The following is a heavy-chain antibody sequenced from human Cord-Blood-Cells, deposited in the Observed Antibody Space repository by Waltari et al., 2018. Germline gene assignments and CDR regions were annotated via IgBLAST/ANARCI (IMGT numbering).Heavy chain of an antibody. CDR2: IKSKTDGGTT. CDR1: GFTFSNAW. D-gene: IGHD6-19*01. J-gene: IGHJ6*02. CDR3: TTDRSGWYYYYYGMDV. Sequence: EVQLVESGGGLVKPGGSLRLSCAASGFTFSNAWMSWVRQAPGKGLEWVGRIKSKTDGGTTDYPAPVKGRFTISRDDSKNTLYLQMNSLKTEDTAVYYCTTDRSGWYYYYYGMDVWGQGTTVTVSS. V-gene: IGHV3-15*01.